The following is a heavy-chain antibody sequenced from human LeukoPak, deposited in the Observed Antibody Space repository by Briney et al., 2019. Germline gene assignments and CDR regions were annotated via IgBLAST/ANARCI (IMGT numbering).Heavy chain of an antibody. J-gene: IGHJ6*03. CDR3: ARSYSSTWYSYYYYMDV. Sequence: ASVEVSCKASGYSFTSYAITWVRQAPGQGLEWMGWISGSNGNTNYAQKFQGRVTMTTDTSTNTAYMELRSLRSDDTAVYYCARSYSSTWYSYYYYMDVWGKGTTVTVSS. CDR1: GYSFTSYA. V-gene: IGHV1-18*01. CDR2: ISGSNGNT. D-gene: IGHD6-13*01.